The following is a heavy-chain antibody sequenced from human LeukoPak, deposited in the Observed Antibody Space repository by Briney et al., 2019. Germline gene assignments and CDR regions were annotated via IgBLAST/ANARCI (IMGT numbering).Heavy chain of an antibody. J-gene: IGHJ4*02. CDR1: GRSISSYY. D-gene: IGHD1-7*01. Sequence: PSETLSLTCPVSGRSISSYYWSWIRQPPGKGLEWIGYIYYSGSTNYNPSLKRRVTISVDTSKNQFSLKLSSVTAADTAVYYCARGWNSAPDYWGQGTLVTVSS. CDR2: IYYSGST. V-gene: IGHV4-59*01. CDR3: ARGWNSAPDY.